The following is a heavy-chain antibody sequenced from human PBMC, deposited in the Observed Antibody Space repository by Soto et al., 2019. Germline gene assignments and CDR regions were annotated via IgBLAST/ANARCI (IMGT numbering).Heavy chain of an antibody. CDR2: ISSSSYT. D-gene: IGHD3-3*01. J-gene: IGHJ4*02. CDR3: ARGGDFWSGPPDY. V-gene: IGHV3-11*06. CDR1: GFTFSDYY. Sequence: GGSLRLSCAASGFTFSDYYMSWIRQAPGKGLEWVSYISSSSYTNYADSVKGRFTISRDNAKNSLYLQMNSLRAEDTAVYYCARGGDFWSGPPDYWGQGTLVTVSS.